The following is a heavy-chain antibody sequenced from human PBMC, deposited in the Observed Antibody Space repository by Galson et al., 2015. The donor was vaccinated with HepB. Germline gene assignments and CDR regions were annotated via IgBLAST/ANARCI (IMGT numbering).Heavy chain of an antibody. CDR2: ISYDGRNK. CDR3: AKDASMLRGVILAPHYLPMVGDYFDY. J-gene: IGHJ4*02. CDR1: GFTFSSYA. D-gene: IGHD3-10*01. V-gene: IGHV3-30*18. Sequence: SLRLSCAASGFTFSSYAMHWVRQAPGKGLEWVAVISYDGRNKYCADSVKGRFTISRDNSKNTLYLQMNSLRVVDTDTAVYYCAKDASMLRGVILAPHYLPMVGDYFDYWGQGALVTVSS.